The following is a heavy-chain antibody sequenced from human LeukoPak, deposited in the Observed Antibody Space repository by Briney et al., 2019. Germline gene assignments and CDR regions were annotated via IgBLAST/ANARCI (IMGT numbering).Heavy chain of an antibody. CDR1: GYPFTSFG. J-gene: IGHJ4*02. CDR2: ISGYNGKT. CDR3: ARDRVYYYSNPRGFDY. V-gene: IGHV1-18*03. D-gene: IGHD4-11*01. Sequence: ASVRVSCKASGYPFTSFGISWVRQAPGQGLEWMRWISGYNGKTNYAQNLQGRVTMTTDTSTSTAYVELGSLRSDDMAVYYCARDRVYYYSNPRGFDYWRPGTLVTVSS.